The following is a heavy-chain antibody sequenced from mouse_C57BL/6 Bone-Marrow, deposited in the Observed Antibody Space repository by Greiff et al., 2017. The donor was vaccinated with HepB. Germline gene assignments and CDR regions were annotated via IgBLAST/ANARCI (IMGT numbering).Heavy chain of an antibody. CDR1: GYTFTSYW. CDR2: IYPSDSET. J-gene: IGHJ2*01. D-gene: IGHD1-1*02. Sequence: VQLQQPGAELVRPGSSVKLSCKASGYTFTSYWMDWVKQRPGQGLEWIGNIYPSDSETHYNQKFKDKATLTVDKSSSTAYMQLSSLTSEDSAVYYCARFGGYLYFDYWGQGTTLTVSS. V-gene: IGHV1-61*01. CDR3: ARFGGYLYFDY.